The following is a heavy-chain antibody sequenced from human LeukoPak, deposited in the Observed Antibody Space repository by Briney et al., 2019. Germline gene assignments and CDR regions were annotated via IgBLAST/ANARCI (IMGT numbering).Heavy chain of an antibody. CDR2: INPSGGST. V-gene: IGHV1-46*01. Sequence: ASVKVSCKASGYTFTSYYMHWVRQAPGQGLEWMGIINPSGGSTSYAQKFQGRVTITADESTRTAYMELSSLRSEDTAVYYCARGGGGFGELLPYYYYMDVWGKGTTVTVSS. CDR3: ARGGGGFGELLPYYYYMDV. CDR1: GYTFTSYY. D-gene: IGHD3-10*01. J-gene: IGHJ6*03.